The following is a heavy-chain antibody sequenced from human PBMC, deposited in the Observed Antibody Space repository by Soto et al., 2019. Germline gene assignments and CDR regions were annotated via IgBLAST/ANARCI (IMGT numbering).Heavy chain of an antibody. V-gene: IGHV1-46*01. CDR2: INPSGGST. Sequence: QVQLVQSGAEVKKPGASVKVSCKASGYTFTSYYMHWVRQAPGQGLEWMGIINPSGGSTSYAQKSXGRVTMTRDTXXSXVXMELSSLRSEDTAVYYCARDEGIAVADTTAPDAFDIWGQGTMVTVSS. D-gene: IGHD6-19*01. CDR1: GYTFTSYY. CDR3: ARDEGIAVADTTAPDAFDI. J-gene: IGHJ3*02.